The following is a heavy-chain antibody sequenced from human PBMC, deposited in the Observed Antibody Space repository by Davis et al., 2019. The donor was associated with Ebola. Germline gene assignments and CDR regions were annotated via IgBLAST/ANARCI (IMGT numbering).Heavy chain of an antibody. Sequence: ASVKVSCKVSGYTLTELSMHWVRQAPGKGLEWMGGFDPEDGETIYAQKFQGRVTMTEDTSTDTAYMELSSLRSEDTAVYYCATLTDKLYCSSTSCPGAFDIWGQGTMVTVSS. CDR3: ATLTDKLYCSSTSCPGAFDI. CDR2: FDPEDGET. V-gene: IGHV1-24*01. D-gene: IGHD2-2*01. CDR1: GYTLTELS. J-gene: IGHJ3*02.